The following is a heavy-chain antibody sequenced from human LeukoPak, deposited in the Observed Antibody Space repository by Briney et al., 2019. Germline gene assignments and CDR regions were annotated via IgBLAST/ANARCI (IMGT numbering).Heavy chain of an antibody. D-gene: IGHD6-19*01. CDR2: INPNSGGT. Sequence: GASVKVSCKASGYTFIDYYIHWMRQAPGQGLEWMGRINPNSGGTSYAQKFQDRVTMTRDASISTAYMELSRLRSDDTAVYYCARDLAGYSSGWHYFDYWGQGTLVTVSS. V-gene: IGHV1-2*06. J-gene: IGHJ4*02. CDR3: ARDLAGYSSGWHYFDY. CDR1: GYTFIDYY.